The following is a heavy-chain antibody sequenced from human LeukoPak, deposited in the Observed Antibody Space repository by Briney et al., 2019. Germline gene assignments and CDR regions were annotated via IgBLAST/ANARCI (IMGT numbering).Heavy chain of an antibody. Sequence: GGSLRLSCAASGFTFSTYTMHWVRQAPGKGLEWLAVISYDGNHIFYVDSVKGRFTISRDNSKNTLYLQLNSLRSEDTAVYYCAGDNYGVSLFDSWGQGTLVTVSS. J-gene: IGHJ4*02. D-gene: IGHD4-17*01. CDR1: GFTFSTYT. V-gene: IGHV3-30*01. CDR2: ISYDGNHI. CDR3: AGDNYGVSLFDS.